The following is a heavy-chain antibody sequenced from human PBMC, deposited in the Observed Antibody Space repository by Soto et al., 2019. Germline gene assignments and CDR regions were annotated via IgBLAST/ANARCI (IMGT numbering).Heavy chain of an antibody. V-gene: IGHV1-69-2*01. CDR2: VDPEDGET. Sequence: GASVKVSCKVSGYTFTDYYMHWVQQAPGKGLEWMGLVDPEDGETIYAEKFQGRVTITADTSTDTAYMELSSLRSEDTAVYYCATEGRIAVAGTVLNYGMDVWGQGTTVTVSS. J-gene: IGHJ6*02. CDR1: GYTFTDYY. CDR3: ATEGRIAVAGTVLNYGMDV. D-gene: IGHD6-19*01.